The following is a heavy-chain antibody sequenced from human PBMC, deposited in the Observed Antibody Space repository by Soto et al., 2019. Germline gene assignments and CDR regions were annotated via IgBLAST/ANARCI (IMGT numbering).Heavy chain of an antibody. J-gene: IGHJ5*02. CDR1: GYTFFTYD. CDR2: ISTYSGDT. D-gene: IGHD5-12*01. CDR3: ARHHGPTTSENWFDP. V-gene: IGHV1-18*01. Sequence: ASVKVSWKASGYTFFTYDISWVRQAPGQGLEWMGWISTYSGDTKYAQKFQGRVTMTTDTSTTTAYLELRSLRSDDTAVYYCARHHGPTTSENWFDPWGQGTLVTVSS.